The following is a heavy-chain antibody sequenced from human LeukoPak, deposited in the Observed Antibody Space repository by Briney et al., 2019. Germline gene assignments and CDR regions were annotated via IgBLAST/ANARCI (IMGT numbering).Heavy chain of an antibody. J-gene: IGHJ4*02. D-gene: IGHD3-10*01. CDR2: INQDGTEK. CDR1: GLSFTTYW. CDR3: AKLAKYFYGAETFYFFEH. V-gene: IGHV3-7*01. Sequence: GGSLRLSCAASGLSFTTYWMSWVRQAQGKGVEWVANINQDGTEKYYVESVKGRFTISRDNGKNSLYLQMNSPRVEDTAVYYCAKLAKYFYGAETFYFFEHWGQGTPVTASS.